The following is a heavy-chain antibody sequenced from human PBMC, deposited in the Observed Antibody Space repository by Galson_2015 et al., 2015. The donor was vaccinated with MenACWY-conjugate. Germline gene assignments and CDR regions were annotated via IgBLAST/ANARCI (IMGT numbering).Heavy chain of an antibody. CDR2: VYHSGST. V-gene: IGHV4-4*02. Sequence: TLSLTCAVSGDSISSSNWWGWVRQSPGKGLEWIGEVYHSGSTNYNPSVKSRVTISVDKSKNQFSLKLSAVTAADTAVYYCARDPIAVTGTFYDYWGQGTLVTVSS. J-gene: IGHJ4*02. CDR1: GDSISSSNW. CDR3: ARDPIAVTGTFYDY. D-gene: IGHD6-19*01.